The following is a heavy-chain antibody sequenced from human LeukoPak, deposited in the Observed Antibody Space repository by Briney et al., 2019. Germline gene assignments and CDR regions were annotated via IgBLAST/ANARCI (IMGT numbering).Heavy chain of an antibody. CDR2: IYHDGST. D-gene: IGHD5-12*01. V-gene: IGHV4-38-2*01. Sequence: SETLSLTCAVSTYSISDGYYWGWIRQPPGKRLEWIGNIYHDGSTYYNPSLKSRVIVSVDTSKNHFSLKLRSVTAADTAVYYCARVLVATNGNWFDPWGQGTLVTVSS. J-gene: IGHJ5*02. CDR3: ARVLVATNGNWFDP. CDR1: TYSISDGYY.